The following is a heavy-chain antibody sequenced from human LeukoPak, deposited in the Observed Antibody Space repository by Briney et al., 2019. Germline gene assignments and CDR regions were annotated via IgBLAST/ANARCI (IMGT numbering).Heavy chain of an antibody. CDR3: ARVNYYDSSGSEAYEDY. D-gene: IGHD3-22*01. CDR2: IYHSGST. Sequence: SETLSLTCTVSGCSISSGYYWGWIRQPPGKGLEWIGSIYHSGSTYYNPSLKSRVTISVDTSKNQFSLKLSSVTAADTAVYYCARVNYYDSSGSEAYEDYWGQGTLVAVSS. CDR1: GCSISSGYY. V-gene: IGHV4-38-2*02. J-gene: IGHJ4*02.